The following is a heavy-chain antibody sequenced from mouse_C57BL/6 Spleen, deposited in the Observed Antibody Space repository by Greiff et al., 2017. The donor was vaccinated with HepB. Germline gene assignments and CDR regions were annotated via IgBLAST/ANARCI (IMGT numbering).Heavy chain of an antibody. D-gene: IGHD1-1*01. CDR3: ARLYGSSYYAMDY. V-gene: IGHV1-69*01. CDR1: GYTFTSYW. Sequence: VQLQQPGAELVMPGASVKLSCKASGYTFTSYWMHWVKQRPGQGLEWIGEIDPSDSYTNYNQKFKGKSTLTVDKSSSTAYMQLSSLTSEDSAVYYCARLYGSSYYAMDYWGQGTSVTDSS. J-gene: IGHJ4*01. CDR2: IDPSDSYT.